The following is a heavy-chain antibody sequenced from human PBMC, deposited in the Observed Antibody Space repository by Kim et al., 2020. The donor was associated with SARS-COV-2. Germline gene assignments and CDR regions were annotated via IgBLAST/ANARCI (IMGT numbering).Heavy chain of an antibody. Sequence: SETLSLTCAVYGESFSGFYWTWIRQPPGKGLEWIGEINYSGRANHNPSLESRVTISADTSKNQFSLRLTSATAADTALYYCARRDMKRGIDYWGQGTLVTVSS. J-gene: IGHJ4*02. CDR2: INYSGRA. CDR3: ARRDMKRGIDY. CDR1: GESFSGFY. V-gene: IGHV4-34*01. D-gene: IGHD3-10*01.